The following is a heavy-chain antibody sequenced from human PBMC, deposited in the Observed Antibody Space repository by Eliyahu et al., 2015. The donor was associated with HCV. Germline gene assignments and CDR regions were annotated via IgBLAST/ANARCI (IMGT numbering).Heavy chain of an antibody. CDR2: ISWNSGSI. V-gene: IGHV3-9*01. CDR3: AKGNYDFWSGLTNAFDI. D-gene: IGHD3-3*01. Sequence: EVQLVESGGGLVQPGRPLRLSCAASGFTFDDYAMHWVRQAPGKGLEWVSGISWNSGSIGYADSVKGRFTISRDNAKNSLYLQMNSLRAEDTALYYCAKGNYDFWSGLTNAFDIWGQGTMVTVSS. CDR1: GFTFDDYA. J-gene: IGHJ3*02.